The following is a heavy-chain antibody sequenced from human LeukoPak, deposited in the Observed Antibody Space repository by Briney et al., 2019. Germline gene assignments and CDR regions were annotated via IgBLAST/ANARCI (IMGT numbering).Heavy chain of an antibody. CDR1: GFTFSSNG. CDR2: IWYDGSNK. Sequence: GGSLRLSCAASGFTFSSNGMHWVRQAPGKGLEWVAFIWYDGSNKYYADSVKGRFTISRDNSKNTLYLQMNSLRAEDTAVYYCTSARGYSSTWGQGTLVTVSS. V-gene: IGHV3-30*02. J-gene: IGHJ4*02. D-gene: IGHD5-18*01. CDR3: TSARGYSST.